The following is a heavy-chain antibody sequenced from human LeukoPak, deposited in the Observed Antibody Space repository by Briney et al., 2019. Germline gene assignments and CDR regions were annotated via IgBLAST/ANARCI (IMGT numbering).Heavy chain of an antibody. Sequence: ASVKVSCKASGGTFSSYAISWVRQAPGQGLEWMGGIIPIFGTANYAQKFQGRVTITTDESTSTAYMELSSLRSEDTAVYYCARGPIAEAAGYYYYYYMDVWGKGATVTVSS. CDR1: GGTFSSYA. D-gene: IGHD6-19*01. V-gene: IGHV1-69*05. CDR3: ARGPIAEAAGYYYYYYMDV. J-gene: IGHJ6*03. CDR2: IIPIFGTA.